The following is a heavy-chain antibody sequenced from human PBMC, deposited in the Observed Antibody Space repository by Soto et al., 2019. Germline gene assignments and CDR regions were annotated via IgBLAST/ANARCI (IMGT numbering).Heavy chain of an antibody. V-gene: IGHV3-21*01. D-gene: IGHD3-22*01. CDR2: ISPSSSYI. CDR3: ARDPYYYDTGGYYY. CDR1: GFTFSSYN. J-gene: IGHJ4*02. Sequence: PGGSLRLSCAASGFTFSSYNMNWVRQAPGKGLEWVSSISPSSSYIYYADSVRGRFTISRDNAKNSLYLQMNSLRAEDTAVYYCARDPYYYDTGGYYYWGQGTLVTVSS.